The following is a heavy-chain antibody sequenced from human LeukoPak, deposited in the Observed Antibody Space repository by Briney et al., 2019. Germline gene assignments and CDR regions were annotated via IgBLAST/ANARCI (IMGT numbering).Heavy chain of an antibody. V-gene: IGHV4-38-2*01. D-gene: IGHD6-19*01. CDR1: GYSISSGYY. CDR3: ASTRLLGYSSGLPN. Sequence: SETLSLTCAVSGYSISSGYYWGWIRQPPGKGLEWIGSIYHSGSTYYNPSLKSRVTISVDTSKNQFSLKLSSVTAADTAVYYCASTRLLGYSSGLPNWGQGTLVTVSS. J-gene: IGHJ4*02. CDR2: IYHSGST.